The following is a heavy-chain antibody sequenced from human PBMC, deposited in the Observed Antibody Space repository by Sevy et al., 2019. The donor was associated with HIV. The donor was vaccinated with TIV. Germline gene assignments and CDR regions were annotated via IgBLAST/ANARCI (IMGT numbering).Heavy chain of an antibody. J-gene: IGHJ4*02. CDR1: GYTFTGYY. CDR3: ARGAYGGNSGHCDY. V-gene: IGHV1-2*02. CDR2: INPNSGGT. Sequence: ASVKVSCKASGYTFTGYYMHWVRQAPGQGLESMGWINPNSGGTNYAQKFQGRVTMTRDTSISTAYMELSRLRSDDTAVYYCARGAYGGNSGHCDYWGQRTLVTVSS. D-gene: IGHD4-17*01.